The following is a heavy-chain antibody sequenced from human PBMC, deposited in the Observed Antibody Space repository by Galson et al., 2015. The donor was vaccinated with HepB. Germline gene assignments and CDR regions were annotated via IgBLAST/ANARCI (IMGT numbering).Heavy chain of an antibody. J-gene: IGHJ6*02. Sequence: SLRLSCAASGFIFSSYAMSWVRQAPGKGLEWVSTISGSGGSTYYADSVKGRFTISRDNSKNTLYLQMNSLRAEDTAVYYCAKPVDGRIGSYYYDMDVWGQGTTVTVSS. V-gene: IGHV3-23*01. CDR3: AKPVDGRIGSYYYDMDV. CDR2: ISGSGGST. D-gene: IGHD1-26*01. CDR1: GFIFSSYA.